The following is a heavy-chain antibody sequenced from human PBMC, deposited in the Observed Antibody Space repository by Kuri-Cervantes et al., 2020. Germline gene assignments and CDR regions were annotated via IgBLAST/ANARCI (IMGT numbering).Heavy chain of an antibody. CDR1: GYSFSSYG. Sequence: ASVKVSCKASGYSFSSYGMNWMRQAPGQGLEWMGWISAYNGNTNYAQKLQGRVTMTTDTSTSTAYMELRSLRSDDTAVYYCARDPPGSGYYYLDYWGQGTLVTVSS. D-gene: IGHD3-22*01. V-gene: IGHV1-18*01. CDR3: ARDPPGSGYYYLDY. CDR2: ISAYNGNT. J-gene: IGHJ4*02.